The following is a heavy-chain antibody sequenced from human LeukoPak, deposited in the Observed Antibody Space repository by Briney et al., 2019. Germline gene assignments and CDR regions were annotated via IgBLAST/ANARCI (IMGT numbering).Heavy chain of an antibody. V-gene: IGHV3-23*01. CDR3: AKHWSYCSTTSCFFNYYYYYMDV. D-gene: IGHD2-2*01. CDR1: GFTFSSFI. J-gene: IGHJ6*03. Sequence: GGSLRLSCAASGFTFSSFIMTWVRQAPGKGLEWVSGITNSGDGTYYADSVRGRVTISRDNSKNTLYLQMNSLRAEDTAVYYCAKHWSYCSTTSCFFNYYYYYMDVWGKGTTVTVSS. CDR2: ITNSGDGT.